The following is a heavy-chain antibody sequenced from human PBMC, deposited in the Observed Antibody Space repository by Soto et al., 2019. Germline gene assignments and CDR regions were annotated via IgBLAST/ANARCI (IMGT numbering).Heavy chain of an antibody. D-gene: IGHD1-26*01. CDR3: ARGPKSGNYFLYFFDY. CDR1: GYTFTNFA. J-gene: IGHJ4*02. CDR2: INAGNDNT. Sequence: ASVKVSCKASGYTFTNFAMHWVRQAPGQRLEWMGWINAGNDNTKYSQKFQGRVSITRDTSASTAYMELSSLRSEDTAMYYYARGPKSGNYFLYFFDYWGQGTLVPVSS. V-gene: IGHV1-3*01.